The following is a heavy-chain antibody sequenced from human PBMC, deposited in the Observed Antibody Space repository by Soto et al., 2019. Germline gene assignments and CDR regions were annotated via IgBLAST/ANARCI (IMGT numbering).Heavy chain of an antibody. V-gene: IGHV4-39*01. CDR1: GGSISSIGYY. J-gene: IGHJ4*02. Sequence: SETLSLTCTVSGGSISSIGYYWGWFRQPPGTGLEWIGSIYYSGSTYYNPSLRSRVTISVDTSKNQFSLKLSSVTAADTAVYYCARGRSRLTTVTTKNAYYFDYWGQGTLVTVSS. D-gene: IGHD4-17*01. CDR2: IYYSGST. CDR3: ARGRSRLTTVTTKNAYYFDY.